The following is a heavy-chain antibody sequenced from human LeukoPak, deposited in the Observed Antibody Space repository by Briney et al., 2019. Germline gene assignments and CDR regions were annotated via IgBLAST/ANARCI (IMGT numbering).Heavy chain of an antibody. D-gene: IGHD5-18*01. J-gene: IGHJ4*02. CDR3: ARDQKVRLWSATDY. Sequence: GRSLRLSCAASGFTFSTYSMHWVRQAPGKGLEWVAVIWYDGSNKYYADSVKGRFTISRDNSKNTLYLQMNSLRAEDTAVYYSARDQKVRLWSATDYWGQGTLVTVSS. CDR1: GFTFSTYS. CDR2: IWYDGSNK. V-gene: IGHV3-33*08.